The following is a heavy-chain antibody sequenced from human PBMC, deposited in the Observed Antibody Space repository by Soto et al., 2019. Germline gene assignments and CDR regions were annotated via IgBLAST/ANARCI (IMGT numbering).Heavy chain of an antibody. CDR2: IYSDGST. V-gene: IGHV3-66*01. D-gene: IGHD3-10*01. CDR3: ARDSSYYGSGRGVLDY. CDR1: GFTVSTNY. Sequence: EVQLVESGGGLVQPGGSLRLSCAVSGFTVSTNYMSWVRQAPGKGLECVSIIYSDGSTYYADSVKGRFTTSRDSAKNTLYLQMDNLRADDTAVYYCARDSSYYGSGRGVLDYWGPGTLVTVSS. J-gene: IGHJ4*02.